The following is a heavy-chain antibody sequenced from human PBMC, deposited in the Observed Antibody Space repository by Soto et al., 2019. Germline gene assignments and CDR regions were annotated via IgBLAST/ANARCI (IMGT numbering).Heavy chain of an antibody. CDR3: AMVDNYVTPTPQDV. CDR1: GYIFVNYG. Sequence: QVQLVQSGDEVRKPGSSVKVSCKASGYIFVNYGIAWVRQAPGQVLEWMGWISPYSGNKHYASKVQGRLTMTTDTSTSTAYMDLGRLTSDDTAVYYCAMVDNYVTPTPQDVWCKGTTVTVSS. CDR2: ISPYSGNK. D-gene: IGHD3-16*01. V-gene: IGHV1-18*01. J-gene: IGHJ6*04.